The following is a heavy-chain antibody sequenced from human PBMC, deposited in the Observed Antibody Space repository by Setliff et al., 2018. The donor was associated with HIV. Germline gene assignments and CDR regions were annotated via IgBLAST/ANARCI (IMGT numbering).Heavy chain of an antibody. CDR1: GYSFTGYY. D-gene: IGHD4-17*01. J-gene: IGHJ1*01. V-gene: IGHV1-2*06. CDR2: INPKSGAT. CDR3: ARDQGVWDYGGKILLREYFQD. Sequence: ASVKVSCKASGYSFTGYYVNWVRQAPGQGLEWMGRINPKSGATNLAQKFQGRVTLTRDTSVTTVYMELTSLRSDDTAVYYCARDQGVWDYGGKILLREYFQDWGQGTLVTVSS.